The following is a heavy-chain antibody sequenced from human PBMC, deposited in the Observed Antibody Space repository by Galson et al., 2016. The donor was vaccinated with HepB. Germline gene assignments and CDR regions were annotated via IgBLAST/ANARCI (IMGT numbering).Heavy chain of an antibody. CDR2: INGDGSRA. J-gene: IGHJ5*02. Sequence: SLRLSCAASGFTFSSYWMHWVRQAPREGPVWVSRINGDGSRAGYADSVKGRFTISRDNAKNTLYLQMNSLRAEDTAVYYCARDGGITGTTDWFDPWGQGTLVTVSS. CDR1: GFTFSSYW. CDR3: ARDGGITGTTDWFDP. V-gene: IGHV3-74*01. D-gene: IGHD1-7*01.